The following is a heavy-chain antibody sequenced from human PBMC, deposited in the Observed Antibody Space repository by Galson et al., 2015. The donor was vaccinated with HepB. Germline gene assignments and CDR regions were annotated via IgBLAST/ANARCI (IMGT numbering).Heavy chain of an antibody. D-gene: IGHD3-3*01. CDR1: GFTFSSYA. Sequence: SLRLSCAASGFTFSSYAMHRVRQAPGKGLEWVAVISYDGSNKYYADSVKGRFTISRDNSKNTLYLQMNSLRAEDTAVYYCARDRNDGLYDFWSGYYLPNWYFDLWGRGTLVTVSS. CDR3: ARDRNDGLYDFWSGYYLPNWYFDL. V-gene: IGHV3-30-3*01. J-gene: IGHJ2*01. CDR2: ISYDGSNK.